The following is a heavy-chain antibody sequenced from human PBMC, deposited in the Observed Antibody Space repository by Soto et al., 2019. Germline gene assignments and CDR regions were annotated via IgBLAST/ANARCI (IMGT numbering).Heavy chain of an antibody. CDR1: GFTFSSYG. CDR3: ARDSDFWSGFYGMDV. J-gene: IGHJ6*02. V-gene: IGHV3-33*01. CDR2: IWYDGSNK. Sequence: QVQLVESGGGVVQPGRSLRLSCAASGFTFSSYGMHWVRQAPGKGLEWVAVIWYDGSNKYYADSVKGRFTISRDNSKNTLYLQMNSLRAEDTAVYYCARDSDFWSGFYGMDVWGQGTTVTVSS. D-gene: IGHD3-3*01.